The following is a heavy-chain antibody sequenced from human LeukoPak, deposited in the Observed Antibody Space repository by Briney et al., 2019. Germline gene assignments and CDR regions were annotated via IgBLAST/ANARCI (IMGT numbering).Heavy chain of an antibody. Sequence: GGSLRLSCAASGFTFSSYAMHWVRQAPGQGLEWMGWINPNSGGTNYAQKFQGRVTMTRDTSISTAYMELSRLRSDDTAVYYCARGSGWSGVDYWGQGTLVTVSS. CDR1: GFTFSSYA. J-gene: IGHJ4*02. D-gene: IGHD6-19*01. V-gene: IGHV1-2*02. CDR3: ARGSGWSGVDY. CDR2: INPNSGGT.